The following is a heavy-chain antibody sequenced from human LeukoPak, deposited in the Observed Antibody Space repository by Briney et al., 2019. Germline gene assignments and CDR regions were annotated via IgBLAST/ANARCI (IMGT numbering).Heavy chain of an antibody. V-gene: IGHV3-23*01. CDR3: AKDRGLYSGVFALDI. CDR2: ISSRNGNT. D-gene: IGHD5-12*01. J-gene: IGHJ3*02. Sequence: PGGSLRLSCAASGFTFSDYAMTWVRQAPGKGLEWVSSISSRNGNTYYSDSVKDRFTISRDDSKNTLYLQMNTLRAEDTAIYYCAKDRGLYSGVFALDIWGQGTLVTVSS. CDR1: GFTFSDYA.